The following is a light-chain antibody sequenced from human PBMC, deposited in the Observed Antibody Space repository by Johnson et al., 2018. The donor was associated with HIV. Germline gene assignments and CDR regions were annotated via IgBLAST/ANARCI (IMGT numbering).Light chain of an antibody. Sequence: QSVLTQPPSVSAAPGQKVTISCSGTSSNVGNNYVSWYQQFPGTAPKLLIYENNKRPSGIPDRISGSKSGTSATLGITGLQTGDEADYYCGTWDSSLGCVFGTGTKVTVL. V-gene: IGLV1-51*02. J-gene: IGLJ1*01. CDR1: SSNVGNNY. CDR2: ENN. CDR3: GTWDSSLGCV.